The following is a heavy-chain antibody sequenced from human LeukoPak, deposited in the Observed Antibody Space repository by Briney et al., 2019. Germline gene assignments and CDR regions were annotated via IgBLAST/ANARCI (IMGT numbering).Heavy chain of an antibody. CDR2: IYHSGST. J-gene: IGHJ5*02. Sequence: PSETLSLTCAVSGGSISSSNWWSWVRQPPGKGLEWIGEIYHSGSTNYNPSLKSRVTISVDKSKNQFSLKLSSVTAADTAVYYCARDARYCSGGSCYNWFDPWGQGTLVTVSS. V-gene: IGHV4-4*02. D-gene: IGHD2-15*01. CDR3: ARDARYCSGGSCYNWFDP. CDR1: GGSISSSNW.